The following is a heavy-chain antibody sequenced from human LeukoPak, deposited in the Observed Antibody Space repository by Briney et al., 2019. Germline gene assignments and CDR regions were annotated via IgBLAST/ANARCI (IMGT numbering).Heavy chain of an antibody. V-gene: IGHV1-2*06. CDR3: ARVRYYYDSSGPVDY. CDR1: GYTFTGYY. J-gene: IGHJ4*02. CDR2: VNPNSGGT. Sequence: ASVKVSCKASGYTFTGYYIHWVRQAPGQGLEWMGRVNPNSGGTGYARKFQGRVTMTRDTSISTAYMELSRLRSDDTAVYYCARVRYYYDSSGPVDYWGQGTLVTVSS. D-gene: IGHD3-22*01.